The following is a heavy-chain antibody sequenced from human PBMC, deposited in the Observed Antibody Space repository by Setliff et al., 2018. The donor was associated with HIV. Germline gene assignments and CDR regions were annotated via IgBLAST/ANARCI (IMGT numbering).Heavy chain of an antibody. CDR1: GFTFTNHA. Sequence: GGSLRLSCATSGFTFTNHAMHWVRQAPGKGLEWVAVIWFDGSRKYYGDSVKGRFTISRDTSNNTLYLQMNSLRDEDTAVYYCAKDGLAGYFESWGLGTLVTVS. V-gene: IGHV3-33*06. CDR2: IWFDGSRK. D-gene: IGHD1-1*01. CDR3: AKDGLAGYFES. J-gene: IGHJ4*02.